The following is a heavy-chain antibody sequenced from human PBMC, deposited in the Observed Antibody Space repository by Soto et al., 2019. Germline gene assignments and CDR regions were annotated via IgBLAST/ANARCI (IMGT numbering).Heavy chain of an antibody. V-gene: IGHV4-30-4*01. J-gene: IGHJ4*02. CDR1: GGSVTSDEDY. CDR3: ATESGSTYGYFDH. CDR2: ISNSGST. D-gene: IGHD5-18*01. Sequence: SETLSLTCTVSGGSVTSDEDYWTWIRQSPGKGLEWIGYISNSGSTGYNPSLRTRLSMSVDRSKNQFTLRLTSVTAADTAVYFCATESGSTYGYFDHWGQGTQVTVS.